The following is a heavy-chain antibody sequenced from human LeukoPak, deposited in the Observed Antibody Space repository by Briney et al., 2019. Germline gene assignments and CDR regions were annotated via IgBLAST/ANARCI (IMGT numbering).Heavy chain of an antibody. D-gene: IGHD6-13*01. V-gene: IGHV5-51*01. CDR3: ARHALSSSWYRTVNWFDP. CDR1: GYSFTSYW. CDR2: IYPVDSET. J-gene: IGHJ5*02. Sequence: GESLNISRNGSGYSFTSYWIGWLREMPGKGLEWMGIIYPVDSETRYSPSFQGQVTISADKSISTAYLQWSSLKASDTAMYYCARHALSSSWYRTVNWFDPWGQGTLVTVSS.